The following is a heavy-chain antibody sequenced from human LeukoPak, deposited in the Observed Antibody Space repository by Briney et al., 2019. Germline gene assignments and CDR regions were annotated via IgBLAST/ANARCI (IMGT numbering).Heavy chain of an antibody. J-gene: IGHJ3*02. CDR2: MWDDGTNE. D-gene: IGHD6-13*01. CDR3: ARDLIAAAHDAFDI. Sequence: GTSLRLSCTASGFNFEIYGMHWVRQAPGKGLEWVAVMWDDGTNEYYADSVKGRFTISRDNSKNTLYLQMNSLRAEDTAVYYCARDLIAAAHDAFDIWGQGTMVTVSS. CDR1: GFNFEIYG. V-gene: IGHV3-33*01.